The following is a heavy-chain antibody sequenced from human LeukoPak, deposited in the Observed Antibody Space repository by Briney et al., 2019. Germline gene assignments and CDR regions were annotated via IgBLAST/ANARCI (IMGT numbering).Heavy chain of an antibody. V-gene: IGHV4-39*07. CDR3: ARDLGGVRVVTGRAFDI. J-gene: IGHJ3*02. Sequence: SETLSLTCTVSGGSISSSSYYWGWIRQPPGKGLEWIGSIYYSGSTNYNPSLKSRVTISVDTSKNQFSLKLSSVTAADTAVYYCARDLGGVRVVTGRAFDIWGQGTMVTVSS. CDR1: GGSISSSSYY. CDR2: IYYSGST. D-gene: IGHD3-3*01.